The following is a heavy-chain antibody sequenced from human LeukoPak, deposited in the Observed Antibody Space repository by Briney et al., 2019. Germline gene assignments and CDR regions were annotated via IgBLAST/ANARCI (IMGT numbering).Heavy chain of an antibody. Sequence: SETLSLTCTVSGDSMTGYSWNWIRQPPGKGLEWIGYIFYSGSTNSNPSLKSRVTISVDTSKNQFYLKLNSVPAADTAVYYCARRRAANAIFGEENWLDPWGQGTLVIVSP. D-gene: IGHD3-3*02. J-gene: IGHJ5*02. CDR2: IFYSGST. CDR3: ARRRAANAIFGEENWLDP. V-gene: IGHV4-59*01. CDR1: GDSMTGYS.